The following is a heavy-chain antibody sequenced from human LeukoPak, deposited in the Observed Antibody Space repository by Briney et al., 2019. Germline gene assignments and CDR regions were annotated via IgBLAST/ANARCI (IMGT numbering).Heavy chain of an antibody. CDR1: GGSFGGYY. Sequence: SETLSLTCAVYGGSFGGYYWSWIRQPPGKGLEWIGEINHSGSANYNPSLKSRVTISVDTSKNQFSLKLNSVTAADTAVYYCARYPNSSSWYERDAFDIWGQGTMVTVSS. D-gene: IGHD6-13*01. CDR3: ARYPNSSSWYERDAFDI. J-gene: IGHJ3*02. CDR2: INHSGSA. V-gene: IGHV4-34*01.